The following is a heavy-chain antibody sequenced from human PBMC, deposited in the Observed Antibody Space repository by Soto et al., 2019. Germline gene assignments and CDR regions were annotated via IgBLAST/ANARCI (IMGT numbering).Heavy chain of an antibody. CDR1: GFTFSSYG. CDR2: IWYDGSNK. J-gene: IGHJ6*03. CDR3: ARTTVTRTYYYYYYYMDV. V-gene: IGHV3-33*01. D-gene: IGHD4-17*01. Sequence: PGGSLRLSCAASGFTFSSYGMHWVRQAPGKGLEWVAVIWYDGSNKYYADSVKGRFTISRDNSKNTLYLQMNSLRAEDTAVYYCARTTVTRTYYYYYYYMDVWGKGTTVTVSS.